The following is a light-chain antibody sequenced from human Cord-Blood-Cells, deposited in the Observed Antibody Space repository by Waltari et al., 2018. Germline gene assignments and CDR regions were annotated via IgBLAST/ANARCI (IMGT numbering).Light chain of an antibody. J-gene: IGKJ1*01. CDR2: AAS. Sequence: IQMTHSPPSLSPPEDERVPITCRASQGISNYLAWYQQKPGKVPKLLIYAASTLQSGVPSRFSGSGSGTDFTLTISSLQPEDVATYYCQKYNSAPRTFGQGTKVEIK. CDR3: QKYNSAPRT. V-gene: IGKV1-27*01. CDR1: QGISNY.